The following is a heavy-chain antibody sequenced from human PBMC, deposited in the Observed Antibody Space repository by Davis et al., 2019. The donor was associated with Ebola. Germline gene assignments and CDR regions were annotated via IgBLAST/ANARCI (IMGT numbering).Heavy chain of an antibody. Sequence: PGGSLRLSCAVYGGSFSGYYWSWIRQPPGKGLEWIGEINHSGSTNYNPSLKSRVTISVDTSKNQFSLKLSSVTAADTAVYYCARGRGGIAARPGYYYYYMDVWGKGTTVTVSS. V-gene: IGHV4-34*01. D-gene: IGHD6-6*01. CDR3: ARGRGGIAARPGYYYYYMDV. J-gene: IGHJ6*03. CDR2: INHSGST. CDR1: GGSFSGYY.